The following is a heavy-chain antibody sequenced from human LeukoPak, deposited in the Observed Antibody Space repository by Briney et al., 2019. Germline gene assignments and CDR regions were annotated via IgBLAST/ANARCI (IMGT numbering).Heavy chain of an antibody. CDR1: GGSISGNY. CDR2: ISNSGTT. Sequence: PSETLSLTCSVSGGSISGNYWSWIRQPPGKGLEWIGYISNSGTTNYNPSLKSRVTMSVDTSNNQFSLKLTSVTAADTAMYYCSRLSHVAGAPKVSWFDPWGQGTLVTVSS. J-gene: IGHJ5*02. D-gene: IGHD1-26*01. V-gene: IGHV4-4*09. CDR3: SRLSHVAGAPKVSWFDP.